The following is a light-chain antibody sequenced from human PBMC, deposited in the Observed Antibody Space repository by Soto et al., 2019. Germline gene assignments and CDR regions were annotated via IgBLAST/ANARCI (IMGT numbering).Light chain of an antibody. J-gene: IGLJ3*02. Sequence: QSVLTQPPSVSAAPGQMVTISCSGSDSNIGNNYVSWYQQLPGTAPKLLIYDNNKRPSGIPDRFSGSKSGTSATLGITGLQTGDEADYYCGTWDTSLSEGVFGGGTQLTV. CDR3: GTWDTSLSEGV. CDR1: DSNIGNNY. V-gene: IGLV1-51*01. CDR2: DNN.